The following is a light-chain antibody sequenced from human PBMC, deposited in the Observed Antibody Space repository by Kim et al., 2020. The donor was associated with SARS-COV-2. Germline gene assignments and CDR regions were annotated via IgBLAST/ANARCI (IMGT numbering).Light chain of an antibody. J-gene: IGKJ2*01. CDR3: QQFDNLPYT. Sequence: DIQMTQSPSSLSASIGDRVTITSQASQDISNHLNWYQQKPGKAPKLLIYDASKLETGAPSRFRGRGSGSDFTLTISSLQPEDIATYFCQQFDNLPYTFGQGTKLEI. CDR1: QDISNH. V-gene: IGKV1-33*01. CDR2: DAS.